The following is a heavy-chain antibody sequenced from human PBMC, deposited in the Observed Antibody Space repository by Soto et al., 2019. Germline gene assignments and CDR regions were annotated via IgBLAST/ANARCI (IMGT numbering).Heavy chain of an antibody. J-gene: IGHJ4*02. Sequence: ASVKVSCKVSGYTLTELSMHWVRQAPGKGLEWMGGFDPEDGETIYAQKFQGRVTMTEDTSTDTAYMELSSLRSEDTAVYYCATELLHSSGQGYFDYWGQGTLVTVSS. CDR3: ATELLHSSGQGYFDY. D-gene: IGHD6-19*01. V-gene: IGHV1-24*01. CDR2: FDPEDGET. CDR1: GYTLTELS.